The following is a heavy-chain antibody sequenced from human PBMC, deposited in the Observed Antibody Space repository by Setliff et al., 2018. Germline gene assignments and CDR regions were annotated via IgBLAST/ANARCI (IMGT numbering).Heavy chain of an antibody. CDR2: IYYTGST. CDR1: IGSIRSYY. CDR3: ARFDY. V-gene: IGHV4-59*12. J-gene: IGHJ4*02. Sequence: SETLSLTCTVSIGSIRSYYWSWIRQSPGKGLEWIGYIYYTGSTYYNPSPKSRVTISVDTSKNQFSLKLSSVTAADTAVYYCARFDYWGQGTLVTVSS.